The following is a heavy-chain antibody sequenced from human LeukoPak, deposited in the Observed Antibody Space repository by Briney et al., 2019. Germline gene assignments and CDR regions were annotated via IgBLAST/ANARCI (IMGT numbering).Heavy chain of an antibody. D-gene: IGHD6-19*01. J-gene: IGHJ5*02. CDR2: IYYSGSS. Sequence: SETLSLTCTVSGGSISSYYWSWLRQPPGKGLEWIGYIYYSGSSNYNPSLKSRVTISLDTSTKQFSLKLSSVTAADTAVYYCARALSSAWPNWFDPWGQGTLVTVSS. V-gene: IGHV4-59*01. CDR1: GGSISSYY. CDR3: ARALSSAWPNWFDP.